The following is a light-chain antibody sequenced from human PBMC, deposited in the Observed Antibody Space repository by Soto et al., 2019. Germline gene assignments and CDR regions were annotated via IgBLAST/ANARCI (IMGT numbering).Light chain of an antibody. CDR3: QQRSNWPPEA. Sequence: EIVLTQSPATLSLSPGERATLSCRASQSVSSYLAWYQQKPGQAPRLLIYDASNRATGIPARFSGSGSGTDFTLTISSLEPEDFAVYYCQQRSNWPPEAFGQGTRLESK. CDR1: QSVSSY. J-gene: IGKJ5*01. CDR2: DAS. V-gene: IGKV3-11*01.